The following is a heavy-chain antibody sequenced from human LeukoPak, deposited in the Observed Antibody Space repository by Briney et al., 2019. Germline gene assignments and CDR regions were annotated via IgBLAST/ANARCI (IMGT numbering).Heavy chain of an antibody. Sequence: GGSLRLSCAASGFTFSSYGIHWARQAPGKGLEWVAFIRYDGSNKYHADSVKGRFTISRDNAKNSLYLQMNSLRAEDTAVYYCAGTAVGNTYYYYYMDVWGKGTTVTVSS. J-gene: IGHJ6*03. D-gene: IGHD6-13*01. CDR1: GFTFSSYG. CDR2: IRYDGSNK. CDR3: AGTAVGNTYYYYYMDV. V-gene: IGHV3-30*02.